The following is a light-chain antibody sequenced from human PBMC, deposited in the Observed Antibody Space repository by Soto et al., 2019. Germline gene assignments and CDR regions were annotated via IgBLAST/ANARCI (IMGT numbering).Light chain of an antibody. Sequence: AIRMTQSPSSLSASTGDRVTITCRASQGISSYLAWYQQKPGKAPKLLIYAASTLQSGVPSRFSGSGSGTDFPLTISCLQSEDFATYYCQHYYSYPSIPFGQGTRLEIK. CDR3: QHYYSYPSIP. J-gene: IGKJ5*01. CDR2: AAS. V-gene: IGKV1-8*01. CDR1: QGISSY.